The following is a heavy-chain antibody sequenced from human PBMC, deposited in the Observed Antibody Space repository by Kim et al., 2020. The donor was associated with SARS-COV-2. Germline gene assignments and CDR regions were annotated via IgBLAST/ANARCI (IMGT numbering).Heavy chain of an antibody. CDR2: IFYTWST. CDR3: ARDSSGFRATLDY. D-gene: IGHD6-25*01. CDR1: GGSISSYY. J-gene: IGHJ4*02. Sequence: SETLSLTCTVSGGSISSYYWSWIRQPPGKGPEWIGFIFYTWSTTYNPSLKSRVTISVDASKNQFSLKLSSVTAADTAVYYCARDSSGFRATLDYWGQGTLVTVSS. V-gene: IGHV4-59*01.